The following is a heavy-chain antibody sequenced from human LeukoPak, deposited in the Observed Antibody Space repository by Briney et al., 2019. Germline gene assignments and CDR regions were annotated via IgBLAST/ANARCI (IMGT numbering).Heavy chain of an antibody. CDR3: ARVLRPMASQYYFDY. J-gene: IGHJ4*02. CDR1: GGSINTCY. CDR2: IYYSGTT. D-gene: IGHD3-10*01. V-gene: IGHV4-59*01. Sequence: PSETLSLTCTVSGGSINTCYGSWVRQPPGRGLEWIGYIYYSGTTSYNPSLKTRVTISIDTSKNQFSLKLSSVTAADTAVYYCARVLRPMASQYYFDYWGQGTLVTVSS.